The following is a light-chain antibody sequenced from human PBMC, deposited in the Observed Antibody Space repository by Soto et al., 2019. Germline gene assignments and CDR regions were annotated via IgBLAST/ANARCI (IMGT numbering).Light chain of an antibody. J-gene: IGKJ1*01. CDR3: QHYNSYSEA. CDR1: QRIDTW. Sequence: DIQMTQSPSTLSAFVGDTVTITCRASQRIDTWLAWHQQKPGKAPKLLIYKASTLKSGVPSRFSGSGSGTEFTLTISSLQPDDFATYYCQHYNSYSEAFGQGTKVDIK. CDR2: KAS. V-gene: IGKV1-5*03.